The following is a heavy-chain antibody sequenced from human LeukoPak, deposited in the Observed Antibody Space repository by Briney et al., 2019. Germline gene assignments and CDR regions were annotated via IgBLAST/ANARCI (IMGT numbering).Heavy chain of an antibody. CDR3: ARQRRSVVAATGYYFDY. Sequence: SETLSLTCTVSGYSISSAYYWGWIRQPPGKGLEWIGSIYHSGSTYYNPSLKSRVTISVDTSKNQFSLKLSSVTAADTAVYYCARQRRSVVAATGYYFDYWGQGTLVTVSS. J-gene: IGHJ4*02. V-gene: IGHV4-38-2*02. CDR1: GYSISSAYY. CDR2: IYHSGST. D-gene: IGHD2-15*01.